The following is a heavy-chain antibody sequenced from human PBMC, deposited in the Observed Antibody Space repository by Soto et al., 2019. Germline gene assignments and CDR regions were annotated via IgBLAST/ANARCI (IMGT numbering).Heavy chain of an antibody. CDR2: ISSSSSTI. V-gene: IGHV3-48*01. J-gene: IGHJ6*03. D-gene: IGHD6-13*01. Sequence: GGSLRLSCAASGFTFSSYSMNWVRQAPGKGLEWVSYISSSSSTIYYADSVKGRFTISRDNAKNSLYLQMNSLRAEDTAVYYCARDRRSSWKRPPIVGGYYMDVWGKGTTVTVSS. CDR3: ARDRRSSWKRPPIVGGYYMDV. CDR1: GFTFSSYS.